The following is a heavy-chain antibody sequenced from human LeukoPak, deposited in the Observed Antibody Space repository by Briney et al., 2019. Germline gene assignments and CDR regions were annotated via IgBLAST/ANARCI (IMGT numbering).Heavy chain of an antibody. J-gene: IGHJ4*02. CDR3: ARGPVGDYGGNFPNPFFDY. D-gene: IGHD4-23*01. CDR1: GGTFSSYA. V-gene: IGHV1-69*13. Sequence: SVKDSCKASGGTFSSYAISWVRQAPGQGLEWMGGIIPIFGTANYAQKFQGRVTITADESTSTAYMELSSLRSEDTAVYYCARGPVGDYGGNFPNPFFDYWGQGTLVTVSP. CDR2: IIPIFGTA.